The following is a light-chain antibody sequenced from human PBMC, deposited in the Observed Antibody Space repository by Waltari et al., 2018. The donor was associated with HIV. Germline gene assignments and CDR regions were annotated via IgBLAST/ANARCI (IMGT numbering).Light chain of an antibody. V-gene: IGKV2-28*01. CDR2: LGS. Sequence: DIVMTQSPLSLSVTPGEPASISCKSSQSLLKSNGYIYLDWYLQKPGQSPQLLIYLGSNRASGVPDRFSGSGSATDFALKISRVEAEDAGIYYCMEALETPLTFGGGTRVEIK. CDR1: QSLLKSNGYIY. CDR3: MEALETPLT. J-gene: IGKJ4*01.